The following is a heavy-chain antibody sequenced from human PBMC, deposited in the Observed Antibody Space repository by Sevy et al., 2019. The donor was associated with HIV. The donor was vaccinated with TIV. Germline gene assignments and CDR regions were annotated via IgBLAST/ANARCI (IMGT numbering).Heavy chain of an antibody. CDR3: ASLDGG. CDR2: IYTSGST. Sequence: SETLSLTCTVSGGFISSYYYNWIRQPAGKGLEWIGRIYTSGSTTYNPSLKSRVTMSINTSKKQFFLKLSSVTAADTGVYYCASLDGGWGQGALVTVSS. D-gene: IGHD3-10*01. V-gene: IGHV4-4*07. J-gene: IGHJ4*02. CDR1: GGFISSYY.